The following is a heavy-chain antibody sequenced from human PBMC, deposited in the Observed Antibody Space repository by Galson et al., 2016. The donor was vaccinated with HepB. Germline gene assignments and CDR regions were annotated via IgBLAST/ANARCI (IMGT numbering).Heavy chain of an antibody. CDR3: ARGSYYMRVDAFDV. CDR1: GYTFTNYF. CDR2: INPFDGST. D-gene: IGHD1-26*01. V-gene: IGHV1-46*01. J-gene: IGHJ3*01. Sequence: SVKVSCKASGYTFTNYFIHWVRQAPGQGLEWMGIINPFDGSTTYAQKFQGRVTLTGDTSTSTVYMDLSSLISEDTAVFYCARGSYYMRVDAFDVWGQGTMVIVSS.